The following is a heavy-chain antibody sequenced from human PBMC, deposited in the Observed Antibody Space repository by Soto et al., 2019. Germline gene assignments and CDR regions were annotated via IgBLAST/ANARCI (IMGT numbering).Heavy chain of an antibody. J-gene: IGHJ4*02. CDR1: GGSISSGGYY. D-gene: IGHD1-20*01. CDR3: ARDNEARNCGAVGY. V-gene: IGHV4-31*03. Sequence: QVQLQESGPGLVKPSQTLSLTCTVSGGSISSGGYYWSWIRQHPGKGLEWIGYIYYSGSTYYNPSRRRGVTTSFDTSRNQLSPVLRSVTAADTAVYYCARDNEARNCGAVGYGGQGTLVTVSS. CDR2: IYYSGST.